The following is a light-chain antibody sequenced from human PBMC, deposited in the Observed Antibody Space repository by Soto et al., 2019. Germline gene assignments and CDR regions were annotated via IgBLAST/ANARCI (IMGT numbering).Light chain of an antibody. CDR1: SSDVGGYDF. CDR3: SSYTSDWGA. V-gene: IGLV2-14*01. CDR2: EVR. J-gene: IGLJ1*01. Sequence: QSALTQPASVSGSLGQSIAISCTGTSSDVGGYDFVSWYQHHPGKAPKLIIYEVRTRPSGVSDRFSGSKSGNTASLTISGLQAEDEADYYCSSYTSDWGAFGTGSKVTVL.